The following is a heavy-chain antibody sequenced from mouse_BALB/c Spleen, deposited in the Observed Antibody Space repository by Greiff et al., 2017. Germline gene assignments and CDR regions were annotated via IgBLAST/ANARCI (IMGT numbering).Heavy chain of an antibody. J-gene: IGHJ3*01. CDR2: IYPGSGNT. CDR3: ARGRTGTEFAY. D-gene: IGHD4-1*01. Sequence: VQLQQSGAELARPGASVKLSCKASGYTFTDYYINWVKQRTGQGLEWIGEIYPGSGNTYYNEKFKGKATLTADKSSSTAYMQLSSLTSEDSAVYFCARGRTGTEFAYWGQGTLVTVSA. V-gene: IGHV1-77*01. CDR1: GYTFTDYY.